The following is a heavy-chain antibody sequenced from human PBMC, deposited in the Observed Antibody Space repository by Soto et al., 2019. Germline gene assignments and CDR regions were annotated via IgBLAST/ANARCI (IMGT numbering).Heavy chain of an antibody. CDR3: ARVTMVIRDSDHFGVDV. V-gene: IGHV4-38-2*02. Sequence: SETLSLTCPVSGFPTGSTYSWGWIRQPPGKGLEWIGSLSHSGTTSYRPSLTSRVTISVDTSKNQVSLKLTSVTAADTAVYFCARVTMVIRDSDHFGVDVWGHGTTVTVSS. CDR2: LSHSGTT. D-gene: IGHD4-17*01. J-gene: IGHJ6*02. CDR1: GFPTGSTYS.